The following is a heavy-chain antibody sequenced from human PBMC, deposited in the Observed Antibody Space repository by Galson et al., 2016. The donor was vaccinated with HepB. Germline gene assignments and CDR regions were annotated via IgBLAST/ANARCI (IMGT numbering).Heavy chain of an antibody. V-gene: IGHV3-23*01. CDR3: AKGGVPAVYYYYYGMDV. J-gene: IGHJ6*02. CDR2: ISGSGGST. Sequence: SLRLSCAVSGFTFNSYAMTWVRQAPGKGLEWVSGISGSGGSTYYADSVKGRFPISRDNSKNTLYLQMNSLRAEDTAVYYCAKGGVPAVYYYYYGMDVWGQGTTVTVSS. D-gene: IGHD2-2*01. CDR1: GFTFNSYA.